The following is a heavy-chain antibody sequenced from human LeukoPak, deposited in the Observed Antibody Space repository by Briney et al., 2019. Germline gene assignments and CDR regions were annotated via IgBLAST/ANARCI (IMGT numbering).Heavy chain of an antibody. V-gene: IGHV1-2*02. CDR2: INPNSGDT. CDR3: ARGDGSSWTNFDF. J-gene: IGHJ4*02. CDR1: GYTFTGSY. D-gene: IGHD6-13*01. Sequence: ASVKVSCKASGYTFTGSYMHWVRQAPGQGLEWMGWINPNSGDTKYALKFQGRVTMTRDTSINTAYMELTRLRSDDTAVYYCARGDGSSWTNFDFWGQGSLVTVSS.